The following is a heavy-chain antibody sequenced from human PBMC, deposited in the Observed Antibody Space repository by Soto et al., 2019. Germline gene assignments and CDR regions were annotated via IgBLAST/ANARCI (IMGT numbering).Heavy chain of an antibody. CDR3: AKGAIGELFGYFDY. Sequence: PGVSLRLSXAASGFTFDDYAMHWVRQAPGKGLEWVSGISWNSGSIGYADSVKGRFTISRDNAKNSLYLQMNSLRAEDTALYYCAKGAIGELFGYFDYWGQGTLVTVSS. J-gene: IGHJ4*02. V-gene: IGHV3-9*01. CDR2: ISWNSGSI. D-gene: IGHD3-10*01. CDR1: GFTFDDYA.